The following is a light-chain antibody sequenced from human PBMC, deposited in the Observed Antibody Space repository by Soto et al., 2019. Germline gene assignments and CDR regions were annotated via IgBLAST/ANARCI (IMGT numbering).Light chain of an antibody. V-gene: IGLV4-69*02. CDR3: QTWGTGIHWV. CDR1: SGHSNYA. CDR2: VNSDGSH. Sequence: QPVLTQSPSASASLGASVRITCTLSSGHSNYAIAWHQQQPEKGPRYLMKVNSDGSHSKGDGIPDRFSGSSSGAERYLTISSLQSEDEADYYCQTWGTGIHWVFGGGTKLTVL. J-gene: IGLJ3*02.